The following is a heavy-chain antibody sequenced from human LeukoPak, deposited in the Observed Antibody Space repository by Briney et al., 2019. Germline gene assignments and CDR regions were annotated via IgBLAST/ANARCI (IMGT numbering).Heavy chain of an antibody. CDR3: ARIKTYYYDSSGYYPDY. Sequence: SETLSLTCAVYGGSFSGYYWSWIRQPPEKGLEWIGEVNHSGSTNYNPSLKSRVTISVDTSKNQFSLKLSSVTAADTAVYYCARIKTYYYDSSGYYPDYWGQGTLVTVSS. D-gene: IGHD3-22*01. V-gene: IGHV4-34*01. J-gene: IGHJ4*02. CDR2: VNHSGST. CDR1: GGSFSGYY.